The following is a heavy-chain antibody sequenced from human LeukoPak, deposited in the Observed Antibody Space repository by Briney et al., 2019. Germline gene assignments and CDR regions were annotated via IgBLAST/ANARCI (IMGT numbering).Heavy chain of an antibody. D-gene: IGHD6-13*01. CDR2: IYPADSAS. CDR3: ARRTSWYVDA. CDR1: GYSFTNYW. J-gene: IGHJ5*02. Sequence: GESLKISCKGSGYSFTNYWIGWVRQMPGKGLEWMGVIYPADSASRYSPSFQGQVTISADKSTSTAYLQWSSLKASDTAMYYCARRTSWYVDAWGQGTLVTVSS. V-gene: IGHV5-51*01.